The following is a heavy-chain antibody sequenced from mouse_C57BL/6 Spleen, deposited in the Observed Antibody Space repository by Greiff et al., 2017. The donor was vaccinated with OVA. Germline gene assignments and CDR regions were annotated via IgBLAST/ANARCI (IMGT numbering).Heavy chain of an antibody. J-gene: IGHJ2*01. CDR1: GYTFTSYT. CDR2: INPSSGYT. Sequence: VQLQQSGAELARPGASVKMSCKASGYTFTSYTMHWVKQRPGQGLEWIGYINPSSGYTKYNQKFKDKATLTADKSSSTDYMQLSSLTSEDSAVYYCARIYDGYHYFDYWGQGTTLTVSS. V-gene: IGHV1-4*01. D-gene: IGHD2-3*01. CDR3: ARIYDGYHYFDY.